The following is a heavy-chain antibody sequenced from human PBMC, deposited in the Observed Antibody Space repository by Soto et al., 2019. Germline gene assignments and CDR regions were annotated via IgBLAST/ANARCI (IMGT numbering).Heavy chain of an antibody. D-gene: IGHD3-22*01. J-gene: IGHJ4*02. CDR1: GFTFSSYW. V-gene: IGHV3-74*01. CDR2: IKSDGSGT. CDR3: ARGDGDYYDGNGYLGRH. Sequence: EVQLVESGGGLVQPGGSLRLSCAASGFTFSSYWMHWVRQAPGKGLVWVSRIKSDGSGTYYADSVKGRLTISRDNAKNPLYLQMDSLRAEDTAVYYCARGDGDYYDGNGYLGRHWGQGPLVTVSS.